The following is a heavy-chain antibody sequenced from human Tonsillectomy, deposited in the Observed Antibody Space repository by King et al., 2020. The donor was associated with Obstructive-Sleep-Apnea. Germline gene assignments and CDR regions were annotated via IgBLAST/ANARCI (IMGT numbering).Heavy chain of an antibody. Sequence: VQLVQSGAEVKKPGESLRISCKGSGYSFTSYWISGVRQMPGKGLEWMGRIDPSSSYTNYSPSFQGHGTISADKSISTAYLQWSSLKASDTAMYYCARQGRKGQLGRNWYFDLWGRGTLVTVSS. CDR1: GYSFTSYW. V-gene: IGHV5-10-1*01. CDR3: ARQGRKGQLGRNWYFDL. D-gene: IGHD7-27*01. J-gene: IGHJ2*01. CDR2: IDPSSSYT.